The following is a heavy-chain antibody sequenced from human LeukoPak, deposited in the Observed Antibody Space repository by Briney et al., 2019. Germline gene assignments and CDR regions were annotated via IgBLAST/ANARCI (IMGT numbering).Heavy chain of an antibody. V-gene: IGHV1-2*06. CDR3: ARGPQGFDSSGYYFDY. Sequence: ASVKVSCKASGYTFTGYYMHWVRQAPGQGLEWMGRINPNSGGTNYAQKFQGRVTMTRNTSISTAYMELSSLRSEDTAVYYCARGPQGFDSSGYYFDYWGQGTLVTVSS. CDR2: INPNSGGT. J-gene: IGHJ4*02. D-gene: IGHD3-22*01. CDR1: GYTFTGYY.